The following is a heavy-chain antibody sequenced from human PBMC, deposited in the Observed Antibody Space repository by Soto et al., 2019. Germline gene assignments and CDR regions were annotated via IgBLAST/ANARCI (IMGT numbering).Heavy chain of an antibody. J-gene: IGHJ4*02. Sequence: EVQLVQSGGGLVQPGGSLRLSCAASGLTLSDHYMDWVRQTPGKGLEWIGRSRNKVIGYTTEYAASVKGRFTISRDDSKNSLYLQMNSVRTDDLAVYYCAREAPTFTDWGQATLVTVSS. CDR1: GLTLSDHY. V-gene: IGHV3-72*01. CDR3: AREAPTFTD. CDR2: SRNKVIGYTT.